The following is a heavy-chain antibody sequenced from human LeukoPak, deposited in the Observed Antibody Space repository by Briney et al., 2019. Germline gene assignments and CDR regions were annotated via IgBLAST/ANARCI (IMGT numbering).Heavy chain of an antibody. D-gene: IGHD3-10*01. Sequence: SETLSLTCTVSGGSISSYYWSWIRQPPGKGLEWIGYIYYSGSTNYNPSLKSRVTISVDTSKNQFSLKLSSVTAADTAVYYCARGAFHYYDSGSQADWFDPWGQGTLVTVSS. J-gene: IGHJ5*02. CDR3: ARGAFHYYDSGSQADWFDP. CDR2: IYYSGST. CDR1: GGSISSYY. V-gene: IGHV4-59*12.